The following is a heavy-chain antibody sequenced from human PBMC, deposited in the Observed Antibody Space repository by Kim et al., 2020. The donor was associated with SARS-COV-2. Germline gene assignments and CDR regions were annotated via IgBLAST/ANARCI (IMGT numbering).Heavy chain of an antibody. CDR2: IYYSGST. D-gene: IGHD3-22*01. J-gene: IGHJ3*02. V-gene: IGHV4-39*01. Sequence: SETLSLTCTVSGGSISSSSYYWGWIRQPPGKGLEWIGSIYYSGSTYYNPSLKSRVTISVDTSKNQFSLKLSSVTAADTAVYYCARTGRGTMIVVVRGAFDIWGQGTMVTVSS. CDR3: ARTGRGTMIVVVRGAFDI. CDR1: GGSISSSSYY.